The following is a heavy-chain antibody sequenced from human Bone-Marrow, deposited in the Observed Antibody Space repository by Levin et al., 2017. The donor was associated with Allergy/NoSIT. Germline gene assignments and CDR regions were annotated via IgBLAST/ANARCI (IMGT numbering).Heavy chain of an antibody. D-gene: IGHD2-2*03. Sequence: PGGSLRLSCAASGFTFSDYYMSWIRQAPGKGLEWVSYISGSSSTIHYADSVKGRFTIARDNAKNSLYLQMNSLRAEDTAVYYCARMDSISLAMDGWGLGTTVTVSS. V-gene: IGHV3-11*01. J-gene: IGHJ6*02. CDR2: ISGSSSTI. CDR1: GFTFSDYY. CDR3: ARMDSISLAMDG.